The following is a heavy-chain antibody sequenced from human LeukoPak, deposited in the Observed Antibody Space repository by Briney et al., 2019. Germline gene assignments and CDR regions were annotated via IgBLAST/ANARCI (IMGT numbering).Heavy chain of an antibody. CDR1: GGSISSGSYY. J-gene: IGHJ4*02. Sequence: SETLSLTCTVSGGSISSGSYYWSWIRQPAGKGLEWIGRIYTSGSTNYNPSLKSRVTISVDTSKNQFSLKLSSVTAADTAVYYCAREAPRGWHLYYFDYWGQGTLVTVSS. CDR2: IYTSGST. V-gene: IGHV4-61*02. D-gene: IGHD6-19*01. CDR3: AREAPRGWHLYYFDY.